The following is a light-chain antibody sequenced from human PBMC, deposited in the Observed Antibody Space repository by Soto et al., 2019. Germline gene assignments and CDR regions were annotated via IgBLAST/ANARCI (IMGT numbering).Light chain of an antibody. CDR2: EVT. V-gene: IGLV2-23*02. Sequence: QSVLTQPASVSGSPGQSITISCTGTRSDIGSYNSIAWYQQHPGKAPRVMIFEVTKRPSGISNRFSGSKSGSTAYLTISGLQAEDEADYFCFSYAGSSTWVFGGGTKLTVL. CDR1: RSDIGSYNS. J-gene: IGLJ3*02. CDR3: FSYAGSSTWV.